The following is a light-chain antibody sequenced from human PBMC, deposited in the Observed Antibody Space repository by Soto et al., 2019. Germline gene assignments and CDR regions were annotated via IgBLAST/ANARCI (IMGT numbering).Light chain of an antibody. CDR2: EVS. V-gene: IGLV2-14*01. CDR1: SSDVGAYNY. Sequence: QSVLIQPASVSGSPGQSVAISCTGTSSDVGAYNYISWYQQHPGKAPKLLLSEVSNRPSGVSDRFSGSKSGNTASLTISGLQAEDEADYYCSSLTTSFTYVFGTGTKVTVL. CDR3: SSLTTSFTYV. J-gene: IGLJ1*01.